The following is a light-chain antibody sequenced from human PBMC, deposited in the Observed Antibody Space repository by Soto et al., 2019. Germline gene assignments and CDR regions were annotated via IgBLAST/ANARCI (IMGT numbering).Light chain of an antibody. CDR2: DVS. Sequence: QSALTQPASVSGSPGQSITISCTGTSSDVGGYNYVSWYQQHPGKAPKLMIYDVSNRPSGVSNRFSGSKSGSTASLTISGLQAEDEADFYCSSCTSSSTLVVFGTGTKVTVL. V-gene: IGLV2-14*01. CDR1: SSDVGGYNY. J-gene: IGLJ1*01. CDR3: SSCTSSSTLVV.